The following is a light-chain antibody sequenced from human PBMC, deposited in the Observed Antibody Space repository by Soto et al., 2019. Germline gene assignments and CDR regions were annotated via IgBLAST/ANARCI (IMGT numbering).Light chain of an antibody. V-gene: IGKV1-33*01. CDR3: QQYDNLTPKWK. J-gene: IGKJ1*01. Sequence: DIQMTQSPSSLSASVGNRVTITCQASQDIATYLNWYQQKPGKAPNLLIYDASNLETGVPSRFSGGGYGTHFTFTISNLQPEDIATSYCQQYDNLTPKWKFGTGTTVDI. CDR2: DAS. CDR1: QDIATY.